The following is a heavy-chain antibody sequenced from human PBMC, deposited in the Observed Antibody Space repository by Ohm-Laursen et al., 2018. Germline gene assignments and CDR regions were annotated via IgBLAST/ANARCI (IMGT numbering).Heavy chain of an antibody. J-gene: IGHJ4*02. Sequence: SETLSLTWSVSGYSISSGYYWGWIRQPPGKGLEWIGSIFHSGNTYYNPSLKSRLTMSVDTSKNQFSLKLSSVTAADTAVYYCAAVGGAPGGRIDYWGQGTLVTVSS. D-gene: IGHD2-21*01. CDR1: GYSISSGYY. CDR2: IFHSGNT. V-gene: IGHV4-38-2*01. CDR3: AAVGGAPGGRIDY.